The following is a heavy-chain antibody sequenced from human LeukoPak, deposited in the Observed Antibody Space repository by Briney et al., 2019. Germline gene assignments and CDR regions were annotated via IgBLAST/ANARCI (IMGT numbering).Heavy chain of an antibody. CDR1: GFTFSSYA. D-gene: IGHD3-10*01. CDR2: IYNSGNR. V-gene: IGHV3-66*01. Sequence: GGSLRLSCAASGFTFSSYAMNWVRQAPGKGLEWVSVIYNSGNRYYTDSIKGRFTISRDSSKNTLFLQMNSLRVEDTAVYYCARSGLATYFDYWGQGTLVTVSS. CDR3: ARSGLATYFDY. J-gene: IGHJ4*02.